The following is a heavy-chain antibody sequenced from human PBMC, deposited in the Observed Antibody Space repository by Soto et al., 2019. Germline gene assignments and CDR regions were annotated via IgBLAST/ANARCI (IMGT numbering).Heavy chain of an antibody. V-gene: IGHV4-4*07. J-gene: IGHJ4*02. CDR3: AREGSYSTYNFAHGIQLWSFDF. Sequence: SETLSLTCTVSGGSINTFYWSWVRQPAGKGLEWIGGIFSSGSTSFNPSLESRVAMSVDTSKNHFSLNLSSVTAADMAVYYCAREGSYSTYNFAHGIQLWSFDFWGQGALVTVSS. CDR2: IFSSGST. CDR1: GGSINTFY. D-gene: IGHD5-18*01.